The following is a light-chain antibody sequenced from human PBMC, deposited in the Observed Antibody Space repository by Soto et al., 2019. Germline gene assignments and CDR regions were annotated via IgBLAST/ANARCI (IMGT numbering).Light chain of an antibody. V-gene: IGKV1-5*03. J-gene: IGKJ4*01. CDR1: QTISSW. Sequence: DIQMTQSPSTLSASVGDRVTITCRASQTISSWVAWYQQKPGKAPELLIYKATSLESGVPSRFSGSGSGTEFTLTISSLQPDDFASYYCQQYNTDFSLTFGGGTKVDIK. CDR2: KAT. CDR3: QQYNTDFSLT.